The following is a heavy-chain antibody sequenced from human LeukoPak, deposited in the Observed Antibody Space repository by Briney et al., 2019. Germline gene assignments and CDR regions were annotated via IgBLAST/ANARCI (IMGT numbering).Heavy chain of an antibody. Sequence: PGGSLRLSCAASGFTFSSYNMNWVRQAPGKGLEWVSSISSGSSYICYADSVKGRFTISRDNAKNSLYLQMSSLRAEDTAVYYCASVAVAGYFDSWGQGTLVTVSS. CDR3: ASVAVAGYFDS. J-gene: IGHJ4*02. CDR2: ISSGSSYI. D-gene: IGHD6-19*01. V-gene: IGHV3-21*01. CDR1: GFTFSSYN.